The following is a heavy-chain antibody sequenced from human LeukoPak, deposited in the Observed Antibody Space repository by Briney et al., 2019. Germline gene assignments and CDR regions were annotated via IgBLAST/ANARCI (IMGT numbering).Heavy chain of an antibody. V-gene: IGHV4-39*01. CDR2: IYYGGSA. CDR1: GGSMSSSSYY. D-gene: IGHD1-7*01. CDR3: GTLRYNWNYYFES. Sequence: PSETLSLTCTVSGGSMSSSSYYWGWLRQPPGKGLEWVGNIYYGGSAYYNPSLESRLAISVDTSMNQFSLKLNSVTAADTAVYYCGTLRYNWNYYFESWGQGTLVTVSS. J-gene: IGHJ4*02.